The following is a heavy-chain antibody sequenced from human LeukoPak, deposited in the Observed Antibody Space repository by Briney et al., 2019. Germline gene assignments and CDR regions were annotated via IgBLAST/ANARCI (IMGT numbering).Heavy chain of an antibody. CDR3: ARAGGNSAGDWFDP. D-gene: IGHD4-23*01. J-gene: IGHJ5*02. CDR2: IYYSGST. Sequence: PSETLSLTCTVSGGSISSYYWSWIRQPPGKGLEWIGCIYYSGSTKYSPSLTSRVTISVDTSKNQFSLKLSSVTAADTAVYYCARAGGNSAGDWFDPWGQGTLVTVSS. CDR1: GGSISSYY. V-gene: IGHV4-59*08.